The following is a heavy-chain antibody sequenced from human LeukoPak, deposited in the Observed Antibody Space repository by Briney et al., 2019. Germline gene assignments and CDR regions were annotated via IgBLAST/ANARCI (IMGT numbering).Heavy chain of an antibody. CDR1: AASASSNSAA. Sequence: LPLTCSVSAASASSNSAAWNWIRQSPSRGVEWLGRTYYRSKWYNEYAVSVKSRITINPDTSKNQFSPQLNSVTPEDTGVYYCARGLYRARYYYYYGMDVWGQGTTVTVSS. D-gene: IGHD1-26*01. CDR3: ARGLYRARYYYYYGMDV. J-gene: IGHJ6*02. CDR2: TYYRSKWYN. V-gene: IGHV6-1*01.